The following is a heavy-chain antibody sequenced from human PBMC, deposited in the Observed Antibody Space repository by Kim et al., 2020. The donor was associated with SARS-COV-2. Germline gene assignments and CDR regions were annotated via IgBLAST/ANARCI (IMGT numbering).Heavy chain of an antibody. Sequence: SVKVSCKASGGTFSSYAISWVRQAPGQGLEWMGGIIPIFGTANYAQKFQGRVTITADESTSTAYMELSSLRSEDTAVYYCATQRWRTPPTPPTGGNYWGQGTLVTVSS. CDR3: ATQRWRTPPTPPTGGNY. V-gene: IGHV1-69*13. J-gene: IGHJ4*02. D-gene: IGHD4-17*01. CDR2: IIPIFGTA. CDR1: GGTFSSYA.